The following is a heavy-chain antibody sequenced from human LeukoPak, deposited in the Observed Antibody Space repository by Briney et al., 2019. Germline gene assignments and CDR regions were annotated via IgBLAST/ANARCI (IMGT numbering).Heavy chain of an antibody. J-gene: IGHJ4*02. Sequence: GSSVKVSCKASGGTFSSYTISWVRQAHGQGLEWMGRIIPILGIANYAQKFQGRVTITADKSTSTAYMELSSLRSEDTAVYYCARGTSSGWYGASDYWGQGTLVTVSS. CDR1: GGTFSSYT. V-gene: IGHV1-69*02. CDR2: IIPILGIA. D-gene: IGHD6-19*01. CDR3: ARGTSSGWYGASDY.